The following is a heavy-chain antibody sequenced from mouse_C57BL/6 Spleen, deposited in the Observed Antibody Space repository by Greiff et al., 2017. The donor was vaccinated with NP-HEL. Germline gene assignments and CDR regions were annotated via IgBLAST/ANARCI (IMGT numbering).Heavy chain of an antibody. CDR1: GYAFSSSW. J-gene: IGHJ3*01. D-gene: IGHD2-4*01. CDR2: IYPGDGDT. Sequence: VQLQQSGPELVKPGASVKISCKASGYAFSSSWMNWVKQRPGKGLEWIGRIYPGDGDTNYNGKFKGKATLTADKSSSTAYMQLSSLTSEDSAVYFCAGDYDYGFAYWGQGTLVTVSA. CDR3: AGDYDYGFAY. V-gene: IGHV1-82*01.